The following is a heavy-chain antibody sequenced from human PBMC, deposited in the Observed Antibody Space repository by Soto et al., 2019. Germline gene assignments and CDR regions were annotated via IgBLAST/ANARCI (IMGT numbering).Heavy chain of an antibody. V-gene: IGHV1-69*01. CDR3: ARDGEIAAALDY. J-gene: IGHJ4*02. D-gene: IGHD6-13*01. Sequence: QVQLVQSGAEVKKPGSSVKVSCKASGGTFSSYAISWVRQAPGQGLEWMGGIIPIFGTANYAQKFQGRVTITADESTSTAYMEMSSLISEDTVVYYCARDGEIAAALDYWGQVTLVTVSS. CDR2: IIPIFGTA. CDR1: GGTFSSYA.